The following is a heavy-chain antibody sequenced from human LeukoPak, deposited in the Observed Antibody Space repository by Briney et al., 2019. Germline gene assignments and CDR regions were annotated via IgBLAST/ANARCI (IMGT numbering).Heavy chain of an antibody. D-gene: IGHD3-22*01. Sequence: GESLKISCKGSGYSFTSYWIGWVRQMPGKGLEWMGIIYPGDADTRYSPSFQGQVTISGDKSISTAYLQWSSLKASDTAMYYCARLYDSSGTGYFQHWGQGTLVTVSS. CDR3: ARLYDSSGTGYFQH. V-gene: IGHV5-51*01. J-gene: IGHJ1*01. CDR2: IYPGDADT. CDR1: GYSFTSYW.